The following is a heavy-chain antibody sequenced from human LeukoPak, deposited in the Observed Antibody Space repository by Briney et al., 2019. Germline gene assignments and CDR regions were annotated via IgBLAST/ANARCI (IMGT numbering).Heavy chain of an antibody. CDR3: ARTANSIATTAYSSSSIDY. J-gene: IGHJ4*02. CDR2: SNPRGGSR. CDR1: GYTFTSYY. Sequence: GASVKVSCKASGYTFTSYYIHWVRQAPGQGLEWMGISNPRGGSRTYAQKFKGRVTMTRDTSTSTVYMDLSSLNSEDTALYYCARTANSIATTAYSSSSIDYWGQGTLVTVSS. V-gene: IGHV1-46*01. D-gene: IGHD6-6*01.